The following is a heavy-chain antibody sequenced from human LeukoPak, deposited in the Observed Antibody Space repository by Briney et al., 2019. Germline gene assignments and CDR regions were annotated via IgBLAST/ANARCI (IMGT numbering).Heavy chain of an antibody. CDR2: INPNSGNT. J-gene: IGHJ6*02. V-gene: IGHV1-8*02. CDR1: GYTFTGYY. D-gene: IGHD3-10*01. CDR3: ARGKPPGGLYYYGMDV. Sequence: ASVKVSCKASGYTFTGYYMHWVRQAPGQGLEWMGWINPNSGNTGYAQKFQGRVTMTRNTSISTAYMELSSLRSEDTAVYYCARGKPPGGLYYYGMDVWGQGTTVTVSS.